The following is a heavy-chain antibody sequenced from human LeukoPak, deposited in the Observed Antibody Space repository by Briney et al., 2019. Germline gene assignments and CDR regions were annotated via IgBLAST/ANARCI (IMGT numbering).Heavy chain of an antibody. J-gene: IGHJ3*02. CDR2: IYYSGST. CDR3: ARDKRLPFDYGGNPEAFDI. Sequence: SETLSLTCTVSGGSISSGGYYWSWIRQHPGKGLEWIGYIYYSGSTYYNPSLKSRVTISVDTSKNQFSLKLSSVTAADTAVYYCARDKRLPFDYGGNPEAFDIWGQGTMVTVSS. CDR1: GGSISSGGYY. V-gene: IGHV4-31*03. D-gene: IGHD4-23*01.